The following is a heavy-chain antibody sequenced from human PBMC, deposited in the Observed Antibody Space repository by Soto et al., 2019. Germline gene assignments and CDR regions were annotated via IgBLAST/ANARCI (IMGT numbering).Heavy chain of an antibody. V-gene: IGHV4-30-4*01. CDR1: GGSISSGDYY. J-gene: IGHJ6*02. CDR2: IYYSGST. Sequence: QVQLQESGPGLVKPSQTLSLTCTVSGGSISSGDYYWSWIRQPPGKGLEWIGYIYYSGSTYYNPSLKSRVTISVDTSKNQFSLKLSSVTAAATAVYYCARDTVLVPAGPRYYYYYGMDVWGQGTTVTVSS. D-gene: IGHD2-2*01. CDR3: ARDTVLVPAGPRYYYYYGMDV.